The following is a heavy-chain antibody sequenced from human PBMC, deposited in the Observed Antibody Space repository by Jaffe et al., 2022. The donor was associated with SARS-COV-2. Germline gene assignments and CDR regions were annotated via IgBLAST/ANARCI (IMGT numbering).Heavy chain of an antibody. J-gene: IGHJ6*03. Sequence: QVQLVQSGSELKKPGASVKVSCKASGYTFTSYAMNWVRQAPGQGLEWMGWINTNTGNPTYAQGFTGRFVFSLDTSVSTAYLQISSLKAEDTAVYYCARTGVYSSSQSPLYYYYYMDVWGKGTTVTVSS. D-gene: IGHD6-13*01. CDR1: GYTFTSYA. V-gene: IGHV7-4-1*02. CDR3: ARTGVYSSSQSPLYYYYYMDV. CDR2: INTNTGNP.